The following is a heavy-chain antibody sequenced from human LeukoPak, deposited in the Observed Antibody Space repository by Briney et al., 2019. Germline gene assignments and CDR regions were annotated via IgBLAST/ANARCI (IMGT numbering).Heavy chain of an antibody. CDR2: IYHSGST. Sequence: SGTLSLTCAVSGVSISSSNWWSWVRQPPGKGLEWIGEIYHSGSTNYNPSLKSRVTISVDKSKNQFSLKLSSVTAADTAVYYCARRVVGSYFMVRNFWGQGTLVTVSS. CDR1: GVSISSSNW. J-gene: IGHJ4*02. V-gene: IGHV4-4*02. CDR3: ARRVVGSYFMVRNF. D-gene: IGHD3-10*01.